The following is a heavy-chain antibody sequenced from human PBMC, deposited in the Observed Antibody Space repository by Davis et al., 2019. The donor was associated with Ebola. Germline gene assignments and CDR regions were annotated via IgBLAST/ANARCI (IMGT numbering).Heavy chain of an antibody. J-gene: IGHJ4*02. D-gene: IGHD2-15*01. Sequence: PGGSLRLSCAASGFTFSSYAMTWVRQAPGKGLDWVAVISYVGSINYYADPVKGRFTISRDNSKNTLYLQMNSLGAEDTAVYYCAKAGDIVVVVAAPFDYWGQGTLVTVSS. CDR1: GFTFSSYA. CDR3: AKAGDIVVVVAAPFDY. V-gene: IGHV3-30*18. CDR2: ISYVGSIN.